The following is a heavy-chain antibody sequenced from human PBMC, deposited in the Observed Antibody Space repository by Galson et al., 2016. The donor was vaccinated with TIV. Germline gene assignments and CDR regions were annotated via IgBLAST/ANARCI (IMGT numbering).Heavy chain of an antibody. V-gene: IGHV4-31*03. CDR2: VYYTGTS. J-gene: IGHJ3*01. CDR3: AGEHLPHDSLDV. CDR1: GVSVSNAAYY. Sequence: TLSLTCSVSGVSVSNAAYYWTWIRQLPGKGLEWIGNVYYTGTSYYNPSLKSRITMSVDTSKNQFSLNLTSVTAADSALYFCAGEHLPHDSLDVWGQGTGVTVSS. D-gene: IGHD3-3*02.